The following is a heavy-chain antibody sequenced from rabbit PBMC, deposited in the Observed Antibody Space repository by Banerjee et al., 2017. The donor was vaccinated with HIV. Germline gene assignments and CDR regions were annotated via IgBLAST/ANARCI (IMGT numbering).Heavy chain of an antibody. Sequence: EESGGRLVQPGGSLTLSCKASGFDFNSYYISWVRQAPGKGLEWIGIIHAGKGSTEYASWVNGRFTISSDNAQNTVDLKMNSLTAADTATYFCARDVTWGDWDLWGQGTLVTVS. D-gene: IGHD4-1*01. CDR3: ARDVTWGDWDL. CDR1: GFDFNSYY. CDR2: IHAGKGST. V-gene: IGHV1S7*01. J-gene: IGHJ3*01.